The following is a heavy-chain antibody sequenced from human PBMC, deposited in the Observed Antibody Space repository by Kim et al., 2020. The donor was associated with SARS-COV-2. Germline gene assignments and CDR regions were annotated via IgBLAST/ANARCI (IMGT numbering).Heavy chain of an antibody. Sequence: GESLKISCKGSGYSFTSYWIGWVRQMPGKGLEWMGIIYPGDSDTRYSPSFQGQVTISADKSISTAYLQWSSLKASDTAMYYCARQGGDGYNDYYYGMDVWGQGTTVPVSS. J-gene: IGHJ6*02. CDR1: GYSFTSYW. CDR3: ARQGGDGYNDYYYGMDV. CDR2: IYPGDSDT. D-gene: IGHD3-16*01. V-gene: IGHV5-51*01.